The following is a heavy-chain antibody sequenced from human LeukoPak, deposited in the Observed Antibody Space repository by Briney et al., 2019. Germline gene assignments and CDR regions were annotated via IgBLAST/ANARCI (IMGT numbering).Heavy chain of an antibody. CDR3: ARDVRYCGSTSCAINDY. J-gene: IGHJ4*02. Sequence: PGGSLRLSCAASGFTFSSYWMSWVRQAPGKGLEWVANIKQDGSEKYYVDSVKGRFTISRDNAKNSLHLQMNSLRAEDTAVYYCARDVRYCGSTSCAINDYWGQGTLVTVSS. V-gene: IGHV3-7*03. CDR1: GFTFSSYW. CDR2: IKQDGSEK. D-gene: IGHD2-2*01.